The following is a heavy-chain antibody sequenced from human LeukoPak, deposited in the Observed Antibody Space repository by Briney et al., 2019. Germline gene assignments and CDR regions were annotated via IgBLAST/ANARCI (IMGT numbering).Heavy chain of an antibody. V-gene: IGHV4-61*02. Sequence: SETLSLTCTVSGGSISSSSYYWSWIRQPAGKGLEWIGRIYTSGSTNYNPSLKSRVTISVDTSKNQFSLKLSSVTAADTAVYYCARDHTYGVFDYWGQGTLVTVSS. CDR2: IYTSGST. CDR3: ARDHTYGVFDY. J-gene: IGHJ4*02. D-gene: IGHD3-16*01. CDR1: GGSISSSSYY.